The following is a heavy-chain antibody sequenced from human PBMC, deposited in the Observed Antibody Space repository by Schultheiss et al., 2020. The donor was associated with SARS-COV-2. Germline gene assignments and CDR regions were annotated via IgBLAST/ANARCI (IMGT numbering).Heavy chain of an antibody. V-gene: IGHV3-30*03. Sequence: GGSLRLSCAASGFTFSSYSMNWVRQAPGKGLEWVAVISYDGSIKYYADSVKGRFTISRDNAKNSLYLQMNSLRAEDTAVYYCARGVDDSSGYYHYYYYGMDVWGQGTTVTVSS. CDR1: GFTFSSYS. CDR2: ISYDGSIK. J-gene: IGHJ6*02. D-gene: IGHD3-22*01. CDR3: ARGVDDSSGYYHYYYYGMDV.